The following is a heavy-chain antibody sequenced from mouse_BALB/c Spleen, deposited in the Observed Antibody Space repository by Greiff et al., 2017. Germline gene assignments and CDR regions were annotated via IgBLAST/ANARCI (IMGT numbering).Heavy chain of an antibody. V-gene: IGHV2-6-7*01. D-gene: IGHD1-2*01. CDR2: IWGDGST. CDR3: ASPAYYGYRAWLAY. Sequence: VKLMESGPGLVAPSQSLSITCTVSGFSFTGYGVNWVRQPPGKGLEWLGMIWGDGSTDYNSALKSRLSISKDNSKSQVFLKMNSLQTDDTARYYCASPAYYGYRAWLAYWGQGTLVTVSA. J-gene: IGHJ3*01. CDR1: GFSFTGYG.